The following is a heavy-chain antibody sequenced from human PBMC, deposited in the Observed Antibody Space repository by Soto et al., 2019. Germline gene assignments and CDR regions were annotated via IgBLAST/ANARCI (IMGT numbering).Heavy chain of an antibody. CDR3: ARDPYTHCSSSSCYTTYYYYYGMDV. D-gene: IGHD2-2*02. CDR2: TWYDGSNK. V-gene: IGHV3-33*01. Sequence: GGSLRVLCAASGFDVRSYVMHGVRRAPGKGLEGVAFTWYDGSNKYYADSVKGRFTISRDNSKNTLYLQMNSLRVEDTAVYYCARDPYTHCSSSSCYTTYYYYYGMDVWGQGTTVTVSS. CDR1: GFDVRSYV. J-gene: IGHJ6*02.